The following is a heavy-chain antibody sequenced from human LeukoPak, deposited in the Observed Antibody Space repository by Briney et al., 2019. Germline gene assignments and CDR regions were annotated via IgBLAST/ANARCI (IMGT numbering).Heavy chain of an antibody. D-gene: IGHD3-22*01. Sequence: ASVKVSCKASGYTFTSYDINWVRQATGQGLEWMGWMNPNSGNTGYAQKFQGRVTITRNTSISTAYMELSSLRSEDTAVYYCARVRADYDSSDYYGPVAFDIWGQGTMVTVSS. CDR3: ARVRADYDSSDYYGPVAFDI. CDR1: GYTFTSYD. CDR2: MNPNSGNT. V-gene: IGHV1-8*03. J-gene: IGHJ3*02.